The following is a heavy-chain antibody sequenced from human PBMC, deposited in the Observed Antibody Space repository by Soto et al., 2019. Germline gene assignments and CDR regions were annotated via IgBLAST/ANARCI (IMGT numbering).Heavy chain of an antibody. CDR2: LIPMFGTT. V-gene: IGHV1-69*18. Sequence: QVQLVQSGAEVKTPGSSVKVSCKASGGTFSSYSINWVRQAPGQGLEWMGRLIPMFGTTDYAQRFQGRGTFTAEESTSTASMEVTNLPSEDTAVYYCARAVVLTFTRFYDMDVLGQGTTVTVSS. CDR1: GGTFSSYS. D-gene: IGHD3-9*01. J-gene: IGHJ6*02. CDR3: ARAVVLTFTRFYDMDV.